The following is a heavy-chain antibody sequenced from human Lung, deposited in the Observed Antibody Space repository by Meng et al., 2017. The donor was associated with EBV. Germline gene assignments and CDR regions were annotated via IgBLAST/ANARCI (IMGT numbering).Heavy chain of an antibody. V-gene: IGHV3-30*18. J-gene: IGHJ5*02. Sequence: QDHVVESGGGVFQPGRSLRLSRAASGLIFSGYGFHCVRQAPGKGPEWVAIIPSDASHHKYYADSVKGRFTISRDNSKNTLYLQMNSMKIEDTAVYYCVKDLSGRFDPWGQGTLVTVSS. CDR1: GLIFSGYG. CDR3: VKDLSGRFDP. CDR2: IPSDASHHK. D-gene: IGHD1-14*01.